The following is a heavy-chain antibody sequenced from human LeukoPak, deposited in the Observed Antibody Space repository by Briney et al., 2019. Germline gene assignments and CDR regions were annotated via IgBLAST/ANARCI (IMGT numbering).Heavy chain of an antibody. D-gene: IGHD3-22*01. CDR1: GGSISSYY. CDR3: ARCPLLYDSSGYANYYYYYMDV. CDR2: IYYSGST. Sequence: SETLSLTCTVSGGSISSYYGSWIRQPPGKGLEWIGYIYYSGSTNYNPSLKSRVTISVDTSKNQFSLKLSSVTAADTAVYYCARCPLLYDSSGYANYYYYYMDVWGKGTTVTVSS. V-gene: IGHV4-59*01. J-gene: IGHJ6*03.